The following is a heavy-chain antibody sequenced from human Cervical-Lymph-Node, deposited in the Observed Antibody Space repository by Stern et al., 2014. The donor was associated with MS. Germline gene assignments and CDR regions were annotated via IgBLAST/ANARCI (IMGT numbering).Heavy chain of an antibody. CDR3: ARGYCNGSSCYSPPSEY. CDR2: IWYDGSNK. D-gene: IGHD2-15*01. J-gene: IGHJ4*02. CDR1: GFNFKSYG. Sequence: VQLVESGGGVVQPGRSLRLSCTASGFNFKSYGMHWVRQAPGKGLEWVAVIWYDGSNKYYEDSVKGRFTISRDNSENTLYLQRNSLRVEDTAVYFCARGYCNGSSCYSPPSEYWGQGTLVTVSS. V-gene: IGHV3-33*01.